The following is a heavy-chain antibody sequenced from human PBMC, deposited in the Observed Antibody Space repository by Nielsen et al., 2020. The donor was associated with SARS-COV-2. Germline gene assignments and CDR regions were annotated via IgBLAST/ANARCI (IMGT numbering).Heavy chain of an antibody. V-gene: IGHV3-48*04. J-gene: IGHJ4*02. Sequence: GGSLRLSCAASGFTFSSYSMNWVRQAPGKGLEGVSYISSSSSTIYYADSVKGRFTISRDNAKKSLYLQMNSLRAEDTAVYYCARDYYEYSYGYDFWGQGILVTVSS. CDR1: GFTFSSYS. D-gene: IGHD5-18*01. CDR2: ISSSSSTI. CDR3: ARDYYEYSYGYDF.